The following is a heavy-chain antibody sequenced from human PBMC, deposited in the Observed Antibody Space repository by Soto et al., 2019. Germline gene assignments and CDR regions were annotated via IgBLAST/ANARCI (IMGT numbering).Heavy chain of an antibody. CDR1: GFTVSSNY. D-gene: IGHD6-19*01. J-gene: IGHJ6*02. V-gene: IGHV3-53*01. CDR3: ARAVVAGTLDYYYGMDV. CDR2: VYSGGST. Sequence: EVQLVESGGGLIQPGGSLRLSCAASGFTVSSNYMSWVRQAPGKGLEWVSVVYSGGSTYYADSVKGRFTISRDNSKNTLYLKMNSLRAEDTAVYYCARAVVAGTLDYYYGMDVWGQGTTVTVSS.